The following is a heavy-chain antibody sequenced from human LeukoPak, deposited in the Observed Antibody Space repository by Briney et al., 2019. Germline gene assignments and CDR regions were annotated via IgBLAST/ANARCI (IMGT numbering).Heavy chain of an antibody. CDR3: AKDPRRLRLGELSYFDY. CDR1: GFTFSSYW. CDR2: IKQDGSEK. Sequence: GGSLRLSCAASGFTFSSYWMSWVRQAPGKGLEWVANIKQDGSEKYYVDSVKGRFTISRDNSKNTLYLQTNSLRAEDTAVYYCAKDPRRLRLGELSYFDYWGQGTLVTVSS. D-gene: IGHD3-16*02. J-gene: IGHJ4*02. V-gene: IGHV3-7*01.